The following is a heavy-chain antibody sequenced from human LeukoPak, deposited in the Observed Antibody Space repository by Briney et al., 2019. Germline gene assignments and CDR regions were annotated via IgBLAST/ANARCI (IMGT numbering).Heavy chain of an antibody. V-gene: IGHV1-69*04. D-gene: IGHD6-19*01. CDR1: GATFSSYA. CDR3: ARDPLAVAGTGFDY. CDR2: IIPILGIA. Sequence: ASVKVSCKDSGATFSSYAISWVRQAPGQGLEWMERIIPILGIANYAQKFQGRVTITADKSTSTAYMELSSLRSEDTAVYYCARDPLAVAGTGFDYWGQGTLVTVSS. J-gene: IGHJ4*02.